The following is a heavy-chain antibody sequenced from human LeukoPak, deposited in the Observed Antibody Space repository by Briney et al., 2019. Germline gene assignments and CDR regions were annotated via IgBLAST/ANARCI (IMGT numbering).Heavy chain of an antibody. CDR2: IYYSGST. V-gene: IGHV4-59*12. J-gene: IGHJ4*02. CDR3: LSGSPPYCGGDCPPEFDFDY. CDR1: GGSISSYY. D-gene: IGHD2-21*02. Sequence: SETLSLTCTVSGGSISSYYWSWIRQPPGKGLEWIGYIYYSGSTNYNPSLKSRVTISVDTSKNQFSLKLSSVTAADTAVYYCLSGSPPYCGGDCPPEFDFDYWGQGTLVTVSS.